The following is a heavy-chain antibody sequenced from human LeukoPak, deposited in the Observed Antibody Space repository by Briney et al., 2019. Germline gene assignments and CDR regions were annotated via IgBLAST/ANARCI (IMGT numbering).Heavy chain of an antibody. V-gene: IGHV3-30-3*01. D-gene: IGHD1-1*01. CDR3: ARARGTYYFDN. CDR2: ISYDGSNK. J-gene: IGHJ4*02. CDR1: GFTFSSYA. Sequence: QTGGSLRLSCAASGFTFSSYAMHWVRQAPGKGLEWVAVISYDGSNKYYADSVKGRFTISRDNSKNTLYLQMNSLRAEDTAVYYCARARGTYYFDNWGQGILVIVSS.